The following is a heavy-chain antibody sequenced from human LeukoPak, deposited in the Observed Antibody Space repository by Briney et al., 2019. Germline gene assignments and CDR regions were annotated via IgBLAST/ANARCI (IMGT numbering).Heavy chain of an antibody. Sequence: GGSLRLSCAVSGFTFSNYGMSWVRQAPGKGLEWVSVISSSGGSTHYAESVKGRFTISRDNSKNTLFLQMNSLRAEDTAVYYCAKGLYSGSYDGFDSWGQGALVTVSS. D-gene: IGHD1-26*01. CDR3: AKGLYSGSYDGFDS. V-gene: IGHV3-23*01. CDR2: ISSSGGST. J-gene: IGHJ4*02. CDR1: GFTFSNYG.